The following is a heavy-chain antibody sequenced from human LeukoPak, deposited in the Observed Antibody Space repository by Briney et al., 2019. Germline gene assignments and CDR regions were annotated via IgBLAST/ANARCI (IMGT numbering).Heavy chain of an antibody. CDR3: ARGWGYSSSWYYFDY. CDR2: IKQDGSEK. CDR1: GFTFSSYW. Sequence: GGSLRLSCAASGFTFSSYWMSWVRQAPGKGLEWVANIKQDGSEKYYVDSVKGRFTISRDNAKNSLYLQMNSLRAEDTAVYYCARGWGYSSSWYYFDYWGQGTLVTVSS. V-gene: IGHV3-7*01. J-gene: IGHJ4*02. D-gene: IGHD6-13*01.